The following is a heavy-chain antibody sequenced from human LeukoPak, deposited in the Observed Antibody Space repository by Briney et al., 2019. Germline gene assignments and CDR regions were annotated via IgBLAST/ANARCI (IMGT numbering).Heavy chain of an antibody. CDR3: ARGNQWLVPFDY. Sequence: SQTLSLTCAISGDSVSSNSAAWNCIRQSPSRGLEWLGRTYYRSKWYNDYAVSVKSRITINPDTSKNQSSLQLNSVTPEDTAVYYCARGNQWLVPFDYWGQGTLVTVSS. CDR1: GDSVSSNSAA. J-gene: IGHJ4*02. D-gene: IGHD6-19*01. CDR2: TYYRSKWYN. V-gene: IGHV6-1*01.